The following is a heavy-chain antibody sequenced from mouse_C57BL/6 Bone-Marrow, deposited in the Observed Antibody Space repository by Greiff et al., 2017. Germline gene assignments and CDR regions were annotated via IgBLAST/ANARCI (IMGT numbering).Heavy chain of an antibody. CDR2: IDPANGNT. D-gene: IGHD1-1*01. V-gene: IGHV14-3*01. CDR1: GFNIKNTY. J-gene: IGHJ3*01. Sequence: EVQLQQSVAELVRPGASVKLSCTASGFNIKNTYMHWVKQRPEQGLEWIGRIDPANGNTKYAPQFPGKATITADTSSNTAYLQLSSLTSEDTAIYYCALSITTGVDPFAYWGQGTLVTVSA. CDR3: ALSITTGVDPFAY.